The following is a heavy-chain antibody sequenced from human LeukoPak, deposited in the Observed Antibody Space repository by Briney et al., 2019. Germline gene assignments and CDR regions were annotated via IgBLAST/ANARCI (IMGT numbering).Heavy chain of an antibody. CDR1: GFTFSSYG. CDR3: ARDYYDFWSGYYSHFDY. D-gene: IGHD3-3*01. V-gene: IGHV3-33*08. Sequence: PGGSLRPSCAASGFTFSSYGMHWVRQAPGKGLEWVAVIWYDGSNKYYADSVKGRFTISRDNSKNTLYLQMNSLRAEDTAVYYCARDYYDFWSGYYSHFDYWGQGTLVTVSS. J-gene: IGHJ4*02. CDR2: IWYDGSNK.